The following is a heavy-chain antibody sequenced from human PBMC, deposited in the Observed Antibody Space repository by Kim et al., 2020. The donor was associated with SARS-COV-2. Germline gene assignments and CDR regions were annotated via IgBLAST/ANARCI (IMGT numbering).Heavy chain of an antibody. Sequence: GGSLRLSCAASGFTFSSYSMNWVRQAPGKGLEWVSYISSSSSTIYYADSVKGRFTISRDNAKNSLYLQMNSLRDEDTAVYYCARVHNYYKLYYYGMDVWGQGTTVTVSS. J-gene: IGHJ6*02. CDR2: ISSSSSTI. V-gene: IGHV3-48*02. CDR1: GFTFSSYS. CDR3: ARVHNYYKLYYYGMDV. D-gene: IGHD3-10*01.